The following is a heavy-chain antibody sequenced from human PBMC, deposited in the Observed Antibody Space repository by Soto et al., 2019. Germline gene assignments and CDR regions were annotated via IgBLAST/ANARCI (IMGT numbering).Heavy chain of an antibody. D-gene: IGHD2-2*01. J-gene: IGHJ6*03. CDR2: IYYSGST. Sequence: QVQLQESGPGLVKPSETLSLTCTVSGGSISSYYWSWIRQPPGKGLEWIGYIYYSGSTNYNPSLKSRVTISLDTSKNQFSLKLSSVTAADTAVYYCARGDIVVVPAASTNYYYYYMDVWGKGTTVTVSS. CDR3: ARGDIVVVPAASTNYYYYYMDV. V-gene: IGHV4-59*08. CDR1: GGSISSYY.